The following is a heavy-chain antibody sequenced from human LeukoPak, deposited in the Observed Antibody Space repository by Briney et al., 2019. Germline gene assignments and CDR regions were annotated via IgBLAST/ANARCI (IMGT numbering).Heavy chain of an antibody. CDR3: TRQSSDYGSGNDY. Sequence: GGSLRLSCAASGFTFSGSAMHWVRQASGKGLEWVGRIRSKANSYATAYAASVKGRFTISRDDSKNTAYLQMNSLKTEDTAVYYCTRQSSDYGSGNDYWGQGTLVTVSS. D-gene: IGHD3-10*01. CDR1: GFTFSGSA. CDR2: IRSKANSYAT. V-gene: IGHV3-73*01. J-gene: IGHJ4*02.